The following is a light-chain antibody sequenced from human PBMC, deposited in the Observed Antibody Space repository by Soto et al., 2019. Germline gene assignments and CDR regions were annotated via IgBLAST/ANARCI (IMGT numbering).Light chain of an antibody. V-gene: IGLV2-14*01. CDR1: STDVGDYNY. J-gene: IGLJ1*01. Sequence: QSALTQPASVSGSPGQSITISCTGTSTDVGDYNYVSWYQHHPGKAPKLLIYEVTDRPSGVSDRFSASKSGNTASLAISGLQAEDEADYYCSSYTRRRTYVFGTGTKLTVL. CDR2: EVT. CDR3: SSYTRRRTYV.